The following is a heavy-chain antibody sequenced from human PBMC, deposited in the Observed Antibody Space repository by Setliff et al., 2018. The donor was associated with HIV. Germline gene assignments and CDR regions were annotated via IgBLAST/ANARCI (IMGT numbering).Heavy chain of an antibody. Sequence: ASVKVSCKVSGYILTELSGHWVRQAPGKGLEWMGWINTYTGNPTYAQDFTGRFVFSLDTSVSTAYLQISSLKAEDIAVYYCAREASGENYPDYWGQGTMVTVSS. V-gene: IGHV7-4-1*02. CDR1: GYILTELS. CDR2: INTYTGNP. D-gene: IGHD1-7*01. CDR3: AREASGENYPDY. J-gene: IGHJ4*02.